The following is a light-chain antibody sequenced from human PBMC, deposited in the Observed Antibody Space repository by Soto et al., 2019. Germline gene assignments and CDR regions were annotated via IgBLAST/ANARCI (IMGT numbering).Light chain of an antibody. CDR1: QSVSSN. V-gene: IGKV3D-15*01. Sequence: EIVMTQSPATLSVSPGERATLSCRASQSVSSNLAWYQQKPGQAPRLLIYGASTRAAAIPARFSGSGSGTDFTLTVSSLEPEDFAVYYCQQYNNWPRTFGQGTKVDIK. CDR3: QQYNNWPRT. CDR2: GAS. J-gene: IGKJ1*01.